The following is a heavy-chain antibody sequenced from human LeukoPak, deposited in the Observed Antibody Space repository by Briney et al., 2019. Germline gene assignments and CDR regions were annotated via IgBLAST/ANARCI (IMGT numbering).Heavy chain of an antibody. D-gene: IGHD2-15*01. CDR2: ISSSSSYI. Sequence: GGSLRLSCAASGFTFSSYSMNWVRQAPGKWLEWVSSISSSSSYIYYADSVKGRFTISRDNAKNSLYLQMNSLRAEDTAVYYCAREVVVAAYYFDYWGQGTLVTVSS. CDR3: AREVVVAAYYFDY. J-gene: IGHJ4*02. V-gene: IGHV3-21*01. CDR1: GFTFSSYS.